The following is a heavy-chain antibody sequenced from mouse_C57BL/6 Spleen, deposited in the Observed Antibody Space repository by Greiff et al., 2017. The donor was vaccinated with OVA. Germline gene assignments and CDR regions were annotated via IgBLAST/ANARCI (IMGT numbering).Heavy chain of an antibody. J-gene: IGHJ2*01. V-gene: IGHV3-6*01. Sequence: EVQLQQSGPGLVKPSQSLSLTCSVTGYSITSGYYWNWIRQFPGNKLEWMGYISYDGSNNYNPSLKNRISITRDTSKNQFFLKLNSVTTEDTATYYCAREDWDERDFDYWGQGTTLTVSS. D-gene: IGHD4-1*01. CDR3: AREDWDERDFDY. CDR2: ISYDGSN. CDR1: GYSITSGYY.